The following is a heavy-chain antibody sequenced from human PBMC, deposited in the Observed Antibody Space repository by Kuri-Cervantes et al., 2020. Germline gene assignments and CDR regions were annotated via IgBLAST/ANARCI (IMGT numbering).Heavy chain of an antibody. CDR3: ARGAGAIDY. D-gene: IGHD3-10*01. CDR1: GGSFSGYY. V-gene: IGHV4-34*01. CDR2: INHSGST. J-gene: IGHJ4*02. Sequence: SETLSLTCAVYGGSFSGYYWSWIRQPPGKGLEWIGEINHSGSTNYNPSLKSRVTISVDTSKNQFSLQLSSVTPEDTAVYYCARGAGAIDYWGQGTLVTVSS.